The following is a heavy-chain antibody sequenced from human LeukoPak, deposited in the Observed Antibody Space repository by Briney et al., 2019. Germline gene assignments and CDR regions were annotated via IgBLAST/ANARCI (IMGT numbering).Heavy chain of an antibody. V-gene: IGHV3-23*01. CDR1: GLPFNSYA. D-gene: IGHD5-18*01. J-gene: IGHJ4*02. CDR2: ISGTGGST. Sequence: GGSLRLSCAASGLPFNSYAMSWVRQAPGKGLEWVSAISGTGGSTYSADSVKGRFTMSRDNSKNTMYLQRNSLRAEDTAVYYCAKDGAWIQLWLAYWGQGTLVTVSS. CDR3: AKDGAWIQLWLAY.